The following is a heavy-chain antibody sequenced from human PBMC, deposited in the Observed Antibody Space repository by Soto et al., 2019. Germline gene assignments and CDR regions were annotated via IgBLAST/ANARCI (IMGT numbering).Heavy chain of an antibody. D-gene: IGHD1-1*01. CDR3: ARGFTTTASAAFDI. Sequence: QVQLPESGPGLVQPSQTLSLTCTVSGGSLSSGGYYWSWIRQHPGKGLEWIGYIYYSGSTYYNPSLKSRVTISVDTSKNQSALKLSSVTAADTAVYYCARGFTTTASAAFDIWGQGTMVTVSS. CDR1: GGSLSSGGYY. J-gene: IGHJ3*02. V-gene: IGHV4-31*03. CDR2: IYYSGST.